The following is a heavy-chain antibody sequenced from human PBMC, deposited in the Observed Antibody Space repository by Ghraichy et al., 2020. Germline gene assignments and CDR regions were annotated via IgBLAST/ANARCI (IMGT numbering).Heavy chain of an antibody. CDR1: GFIFRSYW. V-gene: IGHV3-74*01. J-gene: IGHJ4*02. CDR3: ARASSGSYYFDY. D-gene: IGHD1-26*01. Sequence: LSRTCAASGFIFRSYWMHWVRQAPGKGLVWVSRLNSDGSSTTYADSVKGRFTISRDNAKNTLYLQINSLRVEDTAVYYCARASSGSYYFDYWGQGTLVTVSS. CDR2: LNSDGSST.